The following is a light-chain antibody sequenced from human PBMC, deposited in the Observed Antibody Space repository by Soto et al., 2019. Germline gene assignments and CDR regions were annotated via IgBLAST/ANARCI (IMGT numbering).Light chain of an antibody. Sequence: EIVLTQSPGTLSLSPGERATLSCRASQSVSSSYLAWYQQKPGQAPRLLIFAASSRATGIPDRFSGSGSGKDFTLTINRLEPEDFAVYYCQQYGSSPAWTFGQGTKVEIK. CDR3: QQYGSSPAWT. CDR1: QSVSSSY. V-gene: IGKV3-20*01. J-gene: IGKJ1*01. CDR2: AAS.